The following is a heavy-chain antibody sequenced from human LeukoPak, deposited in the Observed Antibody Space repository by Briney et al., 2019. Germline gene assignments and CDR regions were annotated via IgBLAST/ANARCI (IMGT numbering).Heavy chain of an antibody. CDR3: ATIQRDHAFDI. CDR1: GGSFSGYY. CDR2: INQIGST. J-gene: IGHJ3*02. V-gene: IGHV4-34*01. D-gene: IGHD6-25*01. Sequence: SETLSLTCAVYGGSFSGYYWSWIRQPPGKGLEWIGEINQIGSTNYNPSLKSRVTISVDTSKNQFSLKLNSMTAADTAVYYCATIQRDHAFDIWGQGTVVTVSS.